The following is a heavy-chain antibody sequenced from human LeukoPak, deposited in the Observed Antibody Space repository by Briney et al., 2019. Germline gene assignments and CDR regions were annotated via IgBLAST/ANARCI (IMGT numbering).Heavy chain of an antibody. J-gene: IGHJ4*02. CDR1: GFTFSNYW. V-gene: IGHV3-7*01. CDR2: IKQDGSEK. CDR3: ARDCDSSTCYDY. Sequence: GGSLRLSCVASGFTFSNYWMAWFRQAPGKGLQWVANIKQDGSEKYHVESVRGRFTISRDNAKNSLYLQMNNLRAQDTAVYYCARDCDSSTCYDYWGQGTLVTVSS. D-gene: IGHD6-13*01.